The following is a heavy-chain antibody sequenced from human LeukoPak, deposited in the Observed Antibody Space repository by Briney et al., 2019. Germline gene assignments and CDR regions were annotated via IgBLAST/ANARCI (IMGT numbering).Heavy chain of an antibody. D-gene: IGHD1-14*01. Sequence: PGRSLRLSCAASGFTFDDYAMHWVRQAPGKGLEWASGISWNSGSIGYADSVKGRFTISRDNAKNSLYLQMNSLRAEDTAVYYCARPPPLSPPYYYYYGMDVWGQGTTVTVSS. V-gene: IGHV3-9*01. CDR2: ISWNSGSI. CDR1: GFTFDDYA. J-gene: IGHJ6*02. CDR3: ARPPPLSPPYYYYYGMDV.